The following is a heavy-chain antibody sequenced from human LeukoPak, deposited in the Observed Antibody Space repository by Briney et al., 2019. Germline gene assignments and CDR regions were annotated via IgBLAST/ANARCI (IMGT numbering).Heavy chain of an antibody. Sequence: ASVKVSCKASGYTFTSYDINWVRQATGQGLEWMGWMNPNSGNTGYAQKFQGRVTITRNTSISTACMELSSLRSEDTAVYYCARGGDYVLEDYWGQGTLVSVSS. CDR1: GYTFTSYD. CDR3: ARGGDYVLEDY. J-gene: IGHJ4*02. CDR2: MNPNSGNT. V-gene: IGHV1-8*01. D-gene: IGHD4-17*01.